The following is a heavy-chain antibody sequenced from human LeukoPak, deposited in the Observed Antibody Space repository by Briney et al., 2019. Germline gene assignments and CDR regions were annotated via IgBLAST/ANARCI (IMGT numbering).Heavy chain of an antibody. CDR2: IIPIFGTA. J-gene: IGHJ6*03. Sequence: SVKVSCKASGGTFSSYAISWVRQAPGQGLKWMGGIIPIFGTANYAQKFQGRVTITADKSTSTAYMELSSLRSEDTAVYYCARGRGGKYCSGGSCYSYDYYYYYMDVWGKGTTVTASS. D-gene: IGHD2-15*01. CDR1: GGTFSSYA. V-gene: IGHV1-69*06. CDR3: ARGRGGKYCSGGSCYSYDYYYYYMDV.